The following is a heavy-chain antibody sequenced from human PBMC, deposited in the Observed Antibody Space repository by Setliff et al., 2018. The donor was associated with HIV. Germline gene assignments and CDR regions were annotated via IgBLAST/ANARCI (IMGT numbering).Heavy chain of an antibody. V-gene: IGHV3-23*01. D-gene: IGHD5-12*01. Sequence: GGSLRLSCATSGFTFTDYSMAWVRQAPGKGLEWVSIISGSGLSAYYADSVKGRFTISRDNSKNTLYLQMNSLRAEDTAVYYCAPVRDGYNYFFDYWGQGTLVTVSS. CDR1: GFTFTDYS. CDR2: ISGSGLSA. J-gene: IGHJ4*02. CDR3: APVRDGYNYFFDY.